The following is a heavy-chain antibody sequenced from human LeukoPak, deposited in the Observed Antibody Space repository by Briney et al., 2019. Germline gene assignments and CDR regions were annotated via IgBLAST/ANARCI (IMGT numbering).Heavy chain of an antibody. CDR2: IWYDGSNK. V-gene: IGHV3-33*06. D-gene: IGHD6-19*01. CDR3: AKHQYSTGWFLKY. CDR1: GFTFSSYG. Sequence: GGSLRLPCAASGFTFSSYGMHWVRQAPGKGLEWVAVIWYDGSNKYYADSVKGRFTISRDNLKNTLYLQMNSLRAEDTAIYYCAKHQYSTGWFLKYWGQGTLVTVSS. J-gene: IGHJ4*02.